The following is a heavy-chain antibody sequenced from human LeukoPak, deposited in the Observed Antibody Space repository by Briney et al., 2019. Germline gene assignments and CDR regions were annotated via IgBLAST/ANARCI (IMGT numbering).Heavy chain of an antibody. CDR2: INHSGST. CDR3: ARSNYGGTYWYFDL. D-gene: IGHD4-17*01. J-gene: IGHJ2*01. V-gene: IGHV4-34*01. Sequence: SETLSLTCAVYGGSFSGYYWSWIRQPPGKGLEWIGEINHSGSTNYNPSLKSRVTISVDTSKNQFPLKLSSVTAADTAVYYCARSNYGGTYWYFDLWGRGTLVTVSS. CDR1: GGSFSGYY.